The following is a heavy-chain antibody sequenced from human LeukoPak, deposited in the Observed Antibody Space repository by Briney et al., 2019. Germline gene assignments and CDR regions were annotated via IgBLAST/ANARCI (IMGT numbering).Heavy chain of an antibody. V-gene: IGHV4-59*01. J-gene: IGHJ6*02. CDR1: GGSISSYY. CDR2: VYYSGST. Sequence: SETLSLTCTVSGGSISSYYWSWIRQPPGKGLEWIGYVYYSGSTNYNPSLKSRVAISIDTSKNQFSLKLSSVTAADTAMYYCARAAPSYYGSGSLGSYYYGMDVWGQGTTVTVSS. D-gene: IGHD3-10*01. CDR3: ARAAPSYYGSGSLGSYYYGMDV.